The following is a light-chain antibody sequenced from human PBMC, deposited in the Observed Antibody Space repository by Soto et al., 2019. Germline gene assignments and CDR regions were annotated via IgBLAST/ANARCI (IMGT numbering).Light chain of an antibody. CDR2: GAS. J-gene: IGKJ1*01. V-gene: IGKV3-20*01. CDR1: QSVSSSF. Sequence: EIVLTQSPGTLSLSPGERATLSCRASQSVSSSFLAWYQQKPGQAPRLLIYGASSRATGIPDRFSGSGSGTDFTLTISRLEPEDFAVYYCHQYDNSPRTFGQGTNVEIK. CDR3: HQYDNSPRT.